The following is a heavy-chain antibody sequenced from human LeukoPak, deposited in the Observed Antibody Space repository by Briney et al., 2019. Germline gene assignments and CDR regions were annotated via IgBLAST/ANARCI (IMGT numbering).Heavy chain of an antibody. D-gene: IGHD5-18*01. CDR3: ARVSGYSYGTGYYYYYGMDV. CDR1: GGSFSGYY. V-gene: IGHV4-34*01. J-gene: IGHJ6*02. CDR2: INHSGST. Sequence: SETLSLTCAVYGGSFSGYYWSWIRQPPGKGLEWIGEINHSGSTNYNPSLKSRVTISVDTSKNQFSLKLSSVTAADTAVYYCARVSGYSYGTGYYYYYGMDVWGQGTTVTVSS.